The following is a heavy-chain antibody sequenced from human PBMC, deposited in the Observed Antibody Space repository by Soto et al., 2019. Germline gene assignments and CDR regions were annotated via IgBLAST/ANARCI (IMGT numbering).Heavy chain of an antibody. D-gene: IGHD3-10*01. CDR1: GGSISSGGYY. J-gene: IGHJ3*02. CDR3: ARGRLAITMVRDGAFDI. V-gene: IGHV4-61*08. CDR2: IYYSGGT. Sequence: PSETLSLTCTVSGGSISSGGYYWSWIRQHPGKGLEWIGYIYYSGGTNYNPSLKSRVTISVDTSKNQFSLKLSSVTAADTAVYYCARGRLAITMVRDGAFDIWGQGTMVTVSS.